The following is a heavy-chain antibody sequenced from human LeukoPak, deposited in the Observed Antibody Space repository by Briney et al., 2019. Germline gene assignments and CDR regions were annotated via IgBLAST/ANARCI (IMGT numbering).Heavy chain of an antibody. Sequence: GGSLRLSCAASGFTFSSYGMHWVRQAPGKGLEWVAVIWYDGSNKYYADSVKGRFTISRDNSKSTLYLQMNSLRAEDTAVYYCARDSRDTAMVGPDYWGQGTLVTVSS. J-gene: IGHJ4*02. CDR3: ARDSRDTAMVGPDY. V-gene: IGHV3-33*01. D-gene: IGHD5-18*01. CDR2: IWYDGSNK. CDR1: GFTFSSYG.